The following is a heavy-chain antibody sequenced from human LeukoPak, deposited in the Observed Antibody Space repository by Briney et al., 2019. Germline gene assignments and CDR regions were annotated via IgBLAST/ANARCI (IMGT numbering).Heavy chain of an antibody. D-gene: IGHD6-13*01. CDR2: ICYSGST. CDR1: GGSISSYY. Sequence: PSGTLSLTCIVSGGSISSYYWSWIRQPPGKGLEWIGYICYSGSTNYNPSLKSRVTISVDTSKNQFSLKLSSVTAADTAVYYCARGLMMAVAGRGEFHYWGQGTLVTVSS. J-gene: IGHJ4*02. CDR3: ARGLMMAVAGRGEFHY. V-gene: IGHV4-59*01.